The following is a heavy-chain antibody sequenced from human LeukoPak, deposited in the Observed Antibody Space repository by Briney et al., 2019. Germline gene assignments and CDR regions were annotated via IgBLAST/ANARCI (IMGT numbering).Heavy chain of an antibody. Sequence: SVKVSCKASGGTFSSYAISWVRQAPGQGLEWMGRIIPILGIANYAQKFQGRVTITADKSTSTAYMELSSLRSEDTAVYYCARVEDYGDGYGMDVWGQGTTGTVSS. CDR1: GGTFSSYA. CDR3: ARVEDYGDGYGMDV. V-gene: IGHV1-69*04. J-gene: IGHJ6*02. CDR2: IIPILGIA. D-gene: IGHD4-17*01.